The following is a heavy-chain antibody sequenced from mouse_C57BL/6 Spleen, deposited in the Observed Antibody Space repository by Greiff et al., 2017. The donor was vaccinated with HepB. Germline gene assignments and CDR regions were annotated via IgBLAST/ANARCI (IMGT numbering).Heavy chain of an antibody. CDR1: GYTFTDYY. V-gene: IGHV1-76*01. J-gene: IGHJ3*01. CDR3: ARGYDYDPFAY. CDR2: IYPGSGNT. D-gene: IGHD2-4*01. Sequence: QVQLQQSGAELVRPGASVKLSCKASGYTFTDYYINWVKQRPGQGLEWIARIYPGSGNTYYNEKFKGKATLTAEKSSSTAYMQLSSLTSADSAVYFCARGYDYDPFAYWGQGTLVTVSA.